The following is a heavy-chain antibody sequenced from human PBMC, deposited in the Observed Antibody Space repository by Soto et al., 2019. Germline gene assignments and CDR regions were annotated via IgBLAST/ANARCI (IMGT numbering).Heavy chain of an antibody. Sequence: PSETLSLTCTVSGGSISSGGYYWSWIRQHPGKGLEWIGYIYYSGSTYYNPSLKSRVTISVDTSKNQFSLKLSSVTAADAAVYYCARVLGVGRDWFDPWGQGTLVTVSS. J-gene: IGHJ5*02. D-gene: IGHD3-16*01. V-gene: IGHV4-31*03. CDR3: ARVLGVGRDWFDP. CDR2: IYYSGST. CDR1: GGSISSGGYY.